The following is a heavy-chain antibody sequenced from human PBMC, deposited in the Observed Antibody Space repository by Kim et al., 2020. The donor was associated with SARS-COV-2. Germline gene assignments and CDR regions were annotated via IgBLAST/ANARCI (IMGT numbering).Heavy chain of an antibody. D-gene: IGHD6-6*01. V-gene: IGHV5-51*01. Sequence: PSFQGQVTISADKSISTAYLKWSSLKASDTAMYYCARHLYSSSTWGNWFDPWGQGTLVTVSS. CDR3: ARHLYSSSTWGNWFDP. J-gene: IGHJ5*02.